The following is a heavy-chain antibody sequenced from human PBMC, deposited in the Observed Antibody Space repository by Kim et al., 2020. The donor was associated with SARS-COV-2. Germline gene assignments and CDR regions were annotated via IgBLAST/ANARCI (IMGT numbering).Heavy chain of an antibody. CDR2: ISGSGGST. J-gene: IGHJ4*02. D-gene: IGHD1-26*01. Sequence: GGSLRLSCAASGFTFSSYAMSWVRQAPGKGLEWVSAISGSGGSTYYADSVKGRFTISRDNSKNTLYLQMNSLRAEDTAVYYCAKDPGAALGVLYFDYWGQGTLVTVSS. CDR1: GFTFSSYA. V-gene: IGHV3-23*01. CDR3: AKDPGAALGVLYFDY.